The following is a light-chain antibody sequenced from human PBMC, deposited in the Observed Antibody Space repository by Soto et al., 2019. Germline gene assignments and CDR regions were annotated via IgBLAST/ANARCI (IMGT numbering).Light chain of an antibody. CDR2: DVN. J-gene: IGLJ1*01. CDR1: SSDFGSHNC. V-gene: IGLV2-14*03. Sequence: QSVPTQPASVSGSPGQSITVSCTGTSSDFGSHNCASWYQQHPGKAPKLIIYDVNNRPSGVSYRFSGSKSGNTASLTISGLQAEDEAAYYCRSCTSSNTFVFGTGTKVTVL. CDR3: RSCTSSNTFV.